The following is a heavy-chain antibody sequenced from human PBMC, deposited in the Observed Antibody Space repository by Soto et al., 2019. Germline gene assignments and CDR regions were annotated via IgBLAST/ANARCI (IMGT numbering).Heavy chain of an antibody. V-gene: IGHV1-3*01. CDR1: GYTFTSYA. D-gene: IGHD3-9*01. CDR2: INAGNGNT. CDR3: AKDWGLDWLLQDRFDY. Sequence: ASVKVSWKAAGYTFTSYAMHWVRQATGQRLEWMGWINAGNGNTKYSQKFQGRFTISRDNSKNTLYLQMNNLRAEDTAVYYCAKDWGLDWLLQDRFDYWGQGTLVTVSS. J-gene: IGHJ4*02.